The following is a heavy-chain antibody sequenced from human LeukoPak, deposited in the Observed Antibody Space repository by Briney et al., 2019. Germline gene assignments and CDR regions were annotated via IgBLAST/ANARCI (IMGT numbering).Heavy chain of an antibody. CDR3: ARGPNYRQQLPHLDY. CDR2: IYYSGST. J-gene: IGHJ4*02. CDR1: GGSISSYY. D-gene: IGHD6-13*01. Sequence: SETLSLTCTVSGGSISSYYWSWIRQPPGKGLEWIGYIYYSGSTNYNPSLKSRVTISVDTSKNQFSLKLSSVTAADTAVYYCARGPNYRQQLPHLDYWGQGTLVTVSS. V-gene: IGHV4-59*01.